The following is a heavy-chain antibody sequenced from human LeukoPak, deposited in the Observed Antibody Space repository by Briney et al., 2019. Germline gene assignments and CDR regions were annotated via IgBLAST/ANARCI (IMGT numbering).Heavy chain of an antibody. CDR3: ARRELLSTPDAFDI. CDR2: IYFSGST. J-gene: IGHJ3*02. V-gene: IGHV4-39*01. Sequence: SSETLSLTCTVSGGSISSSSYYWAWIRQPPGKGLQWIGSIYFSGSTYYNPSLKSRVTISVDTSKNQFSLKLSSVTAADTAVYYCARRELLSTPDAFDIWGQGTMVTVSS. D-gene: IGHD3-10*01. CDR1: GGSISSSSYY.